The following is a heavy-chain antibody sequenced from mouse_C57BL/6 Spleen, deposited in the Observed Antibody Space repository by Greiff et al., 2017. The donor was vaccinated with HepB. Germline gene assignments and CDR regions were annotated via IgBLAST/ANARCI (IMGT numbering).Heavy chain of an antibody. J-gene: IGHJ2*01. CDR2: ISSGSSTI. V-gene: IGHV5-17*01. CDR1: GFTFSDYG. CDR3: ARLIHFDY. D-gene: IGHD1-1*01. Sequence: EVQLVESGGGLVKPGGSLKLSCVASGFTFSDYGMHWVRQAPEKGLEWVAYISSGSSTIYYADTVKGRFTISRDNAKNTLFLQMTSLRSEDTAMYYCARLIHFDYWGQGTTLTVSS.